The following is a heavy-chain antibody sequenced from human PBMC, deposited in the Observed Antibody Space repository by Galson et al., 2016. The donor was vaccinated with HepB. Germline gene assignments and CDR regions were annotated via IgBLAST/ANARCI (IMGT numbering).Heavy chain of an antibody. D-gene: IGHD4-17*01. V-gene: IGHV3-23*01. CDR3: AKGLYGDYSYFDY. CDR1: GFTLNTYA. Sequence: SLRLSCAASGFTLNTYAMSWVRQAPGKGLEWVAAIAGSGAHTNYADSVKGRFTISRDNSKNTLYLQMNSLRAEDTAVYYCAKGLYGDYSYFDYWGQGTLVTVSS. J-gene: IGHJ4*02. CDR2: IAGSGAHT.